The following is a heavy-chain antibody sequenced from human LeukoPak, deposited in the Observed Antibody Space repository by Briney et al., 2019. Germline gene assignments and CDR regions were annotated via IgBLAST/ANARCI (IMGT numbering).Heavy chain of an antibody. CDR3: ARLLRVAGTGF. CDR1: GFTFTNYW. V-gene: IGHV5-10-1*01. D-gene: IGHD6-19*01. J-gene: IGHJ1*01. CDR2: VDPYDSNV. Sequence: GESLTISCQGSGFTFTNYWISWVRQMPGKGLEWVGKVDPYDSNVNYSPSFQGHVTISVDRSVSTAYLHWTSLRASDTATYYCARLLRVAGTGFWGPGTRLTVTS.